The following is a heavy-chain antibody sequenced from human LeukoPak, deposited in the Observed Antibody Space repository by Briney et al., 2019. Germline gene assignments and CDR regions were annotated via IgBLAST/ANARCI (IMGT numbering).Heavy chain of an antibody. CDR1: GGSFSGYY. V-gene: IGHV4-59*01. D-gene: IGHD6-19*01. CDR2: IYYSGST. J-gene: IGHJ4*02. CDR3: ARFPSSGTYDY. Sequence: SETLSLTCAVYGGSFSGYYWSWIRQPQGKGLEWIGYIYYSGSTNYNPSLKSRVTISVDTSKNQFSLKLSSVTAADTAVYYCARFPSSGTYDYWGQGTLVTVSS.